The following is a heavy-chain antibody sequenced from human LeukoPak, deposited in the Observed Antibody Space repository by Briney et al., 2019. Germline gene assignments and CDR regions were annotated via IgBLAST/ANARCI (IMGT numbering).Heavy chain of an antibody. V-gene: IGHV4-34*01. CDR2: INHSGST. D-gene: IGHD5-18*01. Sequence: PSETLSLTCAVYGGCFSGYYWSWIRQPPGKGLEWIGEINHSGSTNYNPSLKSRVTISVDTSKNQFSLKLNSVTAADTAVYYCARLRDTSMAHSYYGLDVWGQGTTVTVSS. CDR3: ARLRDTSMAHSYYGLDV. CDR1: GGCFSGYY. J-gene: IGHJ6*02.